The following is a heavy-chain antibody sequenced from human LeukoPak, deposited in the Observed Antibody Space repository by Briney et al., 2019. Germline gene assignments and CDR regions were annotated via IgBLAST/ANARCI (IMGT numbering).Heavy chain of an antibody. J-gene: IGHJ4*02. CDR3: AAGVEYFDY. V-gene: IGHV3-30*02. Sequence: GGSLRLSCVASGFSFRTYGMRWVRQAPGKGLEWVALIHYDGSDKKFPDSVKGRFTVYRDNSKKMLYLQMNNLRAEDTAVYYCAAGVEYFDYWGQGALVTVSS. D-gene: IGHD3-10*01. CDR2: IHYDGSDK. CDR1: GFSFRTYG.